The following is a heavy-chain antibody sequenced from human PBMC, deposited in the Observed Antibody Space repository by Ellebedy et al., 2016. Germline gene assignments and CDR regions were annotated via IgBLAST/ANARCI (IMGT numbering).Heavy chain of an antibody. J-gene: IGHJ5*02. D-gene: IGHD3-16*01. CDR3: ARGVGGTSLNWFDP. CDR1: GFTFSNFF. CDR2: ISANSDIT. Sequence: GGSLRLXXAASGFTFSNFFMSWVRQAPGKGLEWVSTISANSDITRYADSVKGRFTVSRDNSRNTVYLRMNNLRAEDTAVYYCARGVGGTSLNWFDPWGQGTLVSVSS. V-gene: IGHV3-23*01.